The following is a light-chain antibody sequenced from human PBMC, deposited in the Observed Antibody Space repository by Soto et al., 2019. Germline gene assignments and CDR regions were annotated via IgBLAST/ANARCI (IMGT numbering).Light chain of an antibody. CDR1: QSISSW. CDR3: QQYNSYLT. V-gene: IGKV1-5*01. J-gene: IGKJ4*01. Sequence: DIQMTQSPSTLSASVGDRVTITCRASQSISSWFVWYQQKPGKAPKLLIYDASSLESGVPSRFSGSGSGTEFSLTISSLQPDDIATYYCQQYNSYLTFGGGTKVDIK. CDR2: DAS.